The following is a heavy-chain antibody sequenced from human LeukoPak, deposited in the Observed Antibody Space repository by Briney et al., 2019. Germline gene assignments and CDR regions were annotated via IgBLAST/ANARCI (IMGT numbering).Heavy chain of an antibody. V-gene: IGHV4-61*09. CDR3: ERGLHGYTYGYVPWELYYYMDV. CDR2: ISTSGRT. D-gene: IGHD5-18*01. CDR1: GGSINSGRYY. J-gene: IGHJ6*03. Sequence: SETLSLTCNVSGGSINSGRYYWSWIRQPAGRGLEWIGHISTSGRTSYSPSLKSRVTISVDTSKNQFSLKMSSVSAADTAVYYCERGLHGYTYGYVPWELYYYMDVWGKGTTVTISS.